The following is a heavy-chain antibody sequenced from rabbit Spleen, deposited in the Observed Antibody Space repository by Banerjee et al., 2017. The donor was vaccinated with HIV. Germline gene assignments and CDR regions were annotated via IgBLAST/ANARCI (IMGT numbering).Heavy chain of an antibody. V-gene: IGHV1S45*01. J-gene: IGHJ6*01. CDR1: GFSFSGSSY. CDR3: ARDTGSSFSSYGMDL. Sequence: QEQLEESGGDLVKPGASLTLTCTASGFSFSGSSYMCWVRQAPGKGLEWIACIEAGSSGFTYYASWAKGRFTISKTSSTTVTLQMTSLTAADTATYFCARDTGSSFSSYGMDLWGPGTLVTVS. D-gene: IGHD8-1*01. CDR2: IEAGSSGFT.